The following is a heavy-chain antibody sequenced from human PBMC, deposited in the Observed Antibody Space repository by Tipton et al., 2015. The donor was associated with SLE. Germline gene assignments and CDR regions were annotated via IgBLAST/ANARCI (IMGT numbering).Heavy chain of an antibody. Sequence: TLSLTCGVYGESFSGYYWSWIRQPPGKGLEWIGEINHSGVTNYNPSLKSRLSISLDMSKNQFSLKLDSVTAADTAVYYCAGRPGTGSYMDVWGQGTTVTVSS. J-gene: IGHJ6*02. D-gene: IGHD3-10*01. CDR2: INHSGVT. CDR1: GESFSGYY. CDR3: AGRPGTGSYMDV. V-gene: IGHV4-34*01.